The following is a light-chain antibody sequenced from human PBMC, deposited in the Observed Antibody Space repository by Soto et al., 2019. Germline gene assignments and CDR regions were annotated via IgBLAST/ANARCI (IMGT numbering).Light chain of an antibody. CDR3: QVWDSSTDHPGV. J-gene: IGLJ3*02. CDR2: DDS. CDR1: TIGTKS. Sequence: SYELTQPPSVSVAPGQTARITCGGNTIGTKSVHWYQQQPGQAPVLVVYDDSDRPSGIPERFSGSNSGNTASLTISRVEAGDEADYYCQVWDSSTDHPGVFGGGTKLTVL. V-gene: IGLV3-21*02.